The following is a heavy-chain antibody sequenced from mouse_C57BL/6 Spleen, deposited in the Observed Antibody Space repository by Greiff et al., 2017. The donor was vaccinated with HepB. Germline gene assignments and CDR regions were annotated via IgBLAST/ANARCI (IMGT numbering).Heavy chain of an antibody. J-gene: IGHJ4*01. V-gene: IGHV1-15*01. Sequence: QVQLQQSGAELVRPGASVTLSCKASGYTFTDYEMHWVKQTPVHGLEWIGAIDPETGGTAYNQKFKGKAILTADKSSSTAYMELRSLTSEDSAVYYCTRSLLPGAMDYWGQGTSVTVSS. D-gene: IGHD2-1*01. CDR1: GYTFTDYE. CDR3: TRSLLPGAMDY. CDR2: IDPETGGT.